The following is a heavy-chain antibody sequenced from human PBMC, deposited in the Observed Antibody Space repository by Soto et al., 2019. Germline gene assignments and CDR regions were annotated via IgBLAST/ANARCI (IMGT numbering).Heavy chain of an antibody. D-gene: IGHD6-13*01. J-gene: IGHJ4*02. Sequence: SETLSLTCTVSGGSVSSGSYYWSWIRQPPGKGLEWIGYIYYSGSTNYNPSLKSRVTISVDTSKNQFSLKLSSVTAADTAVYYCERSIAAAGYDYWGQGTLVTVSS. CDR3: ERSIAAAGYDY. CDR2: IYYSGST. V-gene: IGHV4-61*01. CDR1: GGSVSSGSYY.